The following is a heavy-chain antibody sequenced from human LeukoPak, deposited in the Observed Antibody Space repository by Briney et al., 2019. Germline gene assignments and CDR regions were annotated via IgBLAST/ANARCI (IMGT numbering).Heavy chain of an antibody. Sequence: GGSLRLSCAASGFTFSSYSMNWVRQAPGKGLEWVSAISGSGGSTYYADSVKGRFTISRDNSKNTLYLQMNSLRAEDTAVYYCAKFLWHCGGDCNWGQGTLVTVSS. D-gene: IGHD2-21*02. CDR3: AKFLWHCGGDCN. CDR1: GFTFSSYS. V-gene: IGHV3-23*01. CDR2: ISGSGGST. J-gene: IGHJ4*02.